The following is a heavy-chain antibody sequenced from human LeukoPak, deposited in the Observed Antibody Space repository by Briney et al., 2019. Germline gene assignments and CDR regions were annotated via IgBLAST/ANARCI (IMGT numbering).Heavy chain of an antibody. D-gene: IGHD2-15*01. CDR2: INTDGSTT. Sequence: GGSLRLSCAASGFTLSSYWIRWVRQAPGQGLVWVSRINTDGSTTTYADSVKGRFTISRDNAKNTLYLQMNSLRVEDTAVYYCARDRVPYCSGVSCSVDVWGQGTTVTVSS. J-gene: IGHJ6*02. CDR3: ARDRVPYCSGVSCSVDV. CDR1: GFTLSSYW. V-gene: IGHV3-74*01.